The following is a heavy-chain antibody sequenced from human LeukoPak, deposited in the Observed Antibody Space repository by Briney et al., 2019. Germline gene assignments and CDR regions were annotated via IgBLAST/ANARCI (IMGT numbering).Heavy chain of an antibody. CDR2: IKQDGSEK. D-gene: IGHD4-23*01. CDR3: AILWDYGGNWALDY. Sequence: GGSLRLSCAASGFTFSSYWMSWVRQAPGKGLEWVANIKQDGSEKYYVDSVKGRFTISRDNAKNSLYLQMNSLRDEDTAVYYCAILWDYGGNWALDYWGQGTLVTVSS. V-gene: IGHV3-7*01. J-gene: IGHJ4*02. CDR1: GFTFSSYW.